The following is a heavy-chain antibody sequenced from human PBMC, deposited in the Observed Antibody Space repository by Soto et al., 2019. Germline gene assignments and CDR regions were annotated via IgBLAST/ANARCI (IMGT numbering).Heavy chain of an antibody. CDR1: GGSVSDKTYY. CDR2: VYYSGST. J-gene: IGHJ4*02. V-gene: IGHV4-61*01. CDR3: ASDGYNSSY. D-gene: IGHD5-12*01. Sequence: SETLSLTCSVSGGSVSDKTYYWIWIRQRPGKRLEWIGYVYYSGSTNYNPSLKSRVTISVDTSKNQFSLKLSSVTAADTAVYYCASDGYNSSYWGQGTLVTVSS.